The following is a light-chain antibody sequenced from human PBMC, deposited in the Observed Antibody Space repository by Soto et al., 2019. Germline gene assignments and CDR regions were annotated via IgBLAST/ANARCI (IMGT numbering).Light chain of an antibody. V-gene: IGLV2-14*01. Sequence: QSVLTQPASVSGSPGQSITISCTGTSSDVGDYNYVSWYQQHPGKAPKLMIYDVSHRPSGVSSRFSGSKSGNTASLTISGLQAEDEADYYCASYRDSTIVMFGGGTKLTGL. CDR1: SSDVGDYNY. CDR2: DVS. J-gene: IGLJ3*02. CDR3: ASYRDSTIVM.